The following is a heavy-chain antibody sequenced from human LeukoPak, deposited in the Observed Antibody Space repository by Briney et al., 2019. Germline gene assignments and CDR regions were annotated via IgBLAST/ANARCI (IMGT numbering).Heavy chain of an antibody. J-gene: IGHJ6*04. CDR2: IYYSGST. CDR1: GGSISSGGYY. Sequence: SETLSLTCTVSGGSISSGGYYWSWIRQHPGKGLEWIGYIYYSGSTYYNPSLKSRVTISVDTSKNQFSLKLSSVTAADTAVYYCARDSRIAAAAPGAYYYGMDVWGKGTTVTVSS. V-gene: IGHV4-31*03. D-gene: IGHD6-13*01. CDR3: ARDSRIAAAAPGAYYYGMDV.